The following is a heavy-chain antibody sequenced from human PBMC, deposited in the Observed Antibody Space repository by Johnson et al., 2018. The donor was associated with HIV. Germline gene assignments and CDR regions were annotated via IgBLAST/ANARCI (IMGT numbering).Heavy chain of an antibody. J-gene: IGHJ3*02. Sequence: QVQLVESGGGVVQPGRSLRLSCAASGFTFSSYGMHWVRQAPGKGLEWVAFIRYDGSNKYYADSVKGRFTISRDNSKNTLYLQMNSLRAEDTAVYYCARNGLIPAAKGVAFDIWGHGTTVTVSS. V-gene: IGHV3-33*08. CDR2: IRYDGSNK. D-gene: IGHD2-2*01. CDR3: ARNGLIPAAKGVAFDI. CDR1: GFTFSSYG.